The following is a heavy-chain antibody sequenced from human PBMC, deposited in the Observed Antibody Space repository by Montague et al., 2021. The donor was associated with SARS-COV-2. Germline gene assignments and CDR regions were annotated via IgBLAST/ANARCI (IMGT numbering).Heavy chain of an antibody. CDR1: GDSTSSATYY. Sequence: SETLSLTCDVSGDSTSSATYYWAWIRQPPGRGLEWIGNIYYSGSTMYNPSLKSRVTMSVDTSKNQFSLHLSPVTAADTAVYYCARRLPGLEPHFDHWGQGTLVIVSS. CDR2: IYYSGST. CDR3: ARRLPGLEPHFDH. J-gene: IGHJ5*02. V-gene: IGHV4-39*01. D-gene: IGHD3/OR15-3a*01.